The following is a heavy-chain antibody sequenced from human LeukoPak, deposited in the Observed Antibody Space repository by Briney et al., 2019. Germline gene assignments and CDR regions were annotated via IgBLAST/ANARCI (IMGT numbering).Heavy chain of an antibody. V-gene: IGHV3-23*01. J-gene: IGHJ4*02. CDR2: ISGDGRTT. D-gene: IGHD2-21*01. CDR1: GFTFSNHA. Sequence: RGSDRLSCAASGFTFSNHAMSWVRQAPGKGLQWVSVISGDGRTTEYADSVKGRFTVSRDNSVNTLSLHMDSLRVEDTAIYYCAKNVVFTRYFDSWGQGTLVSVST. CDR3: AKNVVFTRYFDS.